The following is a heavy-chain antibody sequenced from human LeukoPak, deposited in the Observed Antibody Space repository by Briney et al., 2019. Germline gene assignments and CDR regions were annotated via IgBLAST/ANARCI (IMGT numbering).Heavy chain of an antibody. CDR2: IYHSGST. CDR1: GGSISSGGYY. D-gene: IGHD3-3*01. CDR3: ARVSAARVVIGY. J-gene: IGHJ4*02. Sequence: SETLSLTCTVSGGSISSGGYYWSWIRQPPGKGLEWIGYIYHSGSTYYNPSLKSRVTISVDRSKNQFSLKLSSVTAADTAVYYCARVSAARVVIGYWGQGTLVTVSS. V-gene: IGHV4-30-2*01.